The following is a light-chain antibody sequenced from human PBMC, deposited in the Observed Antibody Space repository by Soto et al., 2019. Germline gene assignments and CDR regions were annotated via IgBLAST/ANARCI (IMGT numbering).Light chain of an antibody. CDR3: QQYESYPMT. Sequence: ESQMTQYPSTLSASIGDRVTITCRAGQSISSWLAWYQQKPGKAPKLLISEASTLQSGVPPRFSGSGSGTEFALTISSLQPDDFATYYCQQYESYPMTFGGGTKVDIK. CDR2: EAS. J-gene: IGKJ4*01. V-gene: IGKV1-5*03. CDR1: QSISSW.